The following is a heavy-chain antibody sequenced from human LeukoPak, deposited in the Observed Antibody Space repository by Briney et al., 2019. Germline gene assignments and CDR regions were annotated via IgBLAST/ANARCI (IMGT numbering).Heavy chain of an antibody. D-gene: IGHD2-8*01. CDR2: IKEDGSEI. V-gene: IGHV3-7*01. CDR3: ARDRGIVLMVYAIRLKDYYYGMDV. Sequence: GGSLRLSCAASGFTFSTYWMSWVRQAPGKGLEWVANIKEDGSEINYADSVRGRFTISRDNAKSSLYLQMNSLRAEDTAVYYCARDRGIVLMVYAIRLKDYYYGMDVWGQGTTVTVSS. J-gene: IGHJ6*02. CDR1: GFTFSTYW.